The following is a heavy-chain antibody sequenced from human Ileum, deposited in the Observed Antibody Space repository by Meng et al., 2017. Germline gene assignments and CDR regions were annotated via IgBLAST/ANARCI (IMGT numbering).Heavy chain of an antibody. J-gene: IGHJ4*02. CDR2: AGT. CDR1: GGSVSTSDYQ. V-gene: IGHV4-61*08. D-gene: IGHD7-27*01. Sequence: QGPLQASGPGLVRPSEPLSLICTVSGGSVSTSDYQWGWIRQPPGKGLEWIGYAGTNYNPSLKSRVTISVDTSKRQFSLKLTSVTAADTAVDYCARDHWGSLDYWGQGILVTVSS. CDR3: ARDHWGSLDY.